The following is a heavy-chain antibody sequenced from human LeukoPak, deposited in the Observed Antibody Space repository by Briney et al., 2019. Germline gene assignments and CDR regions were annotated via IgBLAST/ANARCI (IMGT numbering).Heavy chain of an antibody. CDR2: IYHSGST. J-gene: IGHJ5*02. CDR3: ARLPDP. V-gene: IGHV4-38-2*02. CDR1: GSSISSGYY. Sequence: SETLSLTCTVSGSSISSGYYWGWIRQPPGKGLEWIGSIYHSGSTYYNPSLKSRVTISVDTSKNQFSLKLSSVTAADTAVYYCARLPDPWGQGTLVTVSS.